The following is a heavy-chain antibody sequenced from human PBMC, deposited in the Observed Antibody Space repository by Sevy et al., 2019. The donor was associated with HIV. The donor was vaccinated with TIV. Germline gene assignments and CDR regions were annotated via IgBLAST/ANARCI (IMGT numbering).Heavy chain of an antibody. D-gene: IGHD1-26*01. CDR3: ARDCNSATCLWGLDV. J-gene: IGHJ6*02. CDR2: IKLDGSEK. CDR1: GFTFNRYW. V-gene: IGHV3-7*03. Sequence: GGSMRLSCAASGFTFNRYWMSWVRQAPGKGLQWVANIKLDGSEKYYLDSVRGRFTISRDNAKKSLYLQMNSLRAEDTAVYYCARDCNSATCLWGLDVWGLGTTVTVS.